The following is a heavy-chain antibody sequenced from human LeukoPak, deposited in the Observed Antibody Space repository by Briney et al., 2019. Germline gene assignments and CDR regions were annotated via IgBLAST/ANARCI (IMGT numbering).Heavy chain of an antibody. CDR2: IYYSGST. D-gene: IGHD3-10*01. Sequence: SETLSLTCTVSGGSISSYYWSWIRQPPGKGLEWIGYIYYSGSTNYNPSLKSRVTISVVTSNNQFSLKLSSVTAADTAVYYCGRHLYGSGSSRGFDYWGQGTLVTVSS. CDR1: GGSISSYY. CDR3: GRHLYGSGSSRGFDY. J-gene: IGHJ4*02. V-gene: IGHV4-59*08.